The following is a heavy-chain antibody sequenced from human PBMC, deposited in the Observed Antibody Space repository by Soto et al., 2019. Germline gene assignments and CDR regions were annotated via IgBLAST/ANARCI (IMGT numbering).Heavy chain of an antibody. CDR2: TYYSGST. CDR3: ARQTASIVRQGDFDY. J-gene: IGHJ4*02. CDR1: GDSITSSRYY. Sequence: QLVLQESGPGVVKPSETLSLTCSVSGDSITSSRYYWGWIRQTPQTELEWIGSTYYSGSTFYNPSLKSRVTVSVDTSKNQFSLKLTSVSAADTSLYFCARQTASIVRQGDFDYWGQGTLVTVSS. D-gene: IGHD2-2*01. V-gene: IGHV4-39*01.